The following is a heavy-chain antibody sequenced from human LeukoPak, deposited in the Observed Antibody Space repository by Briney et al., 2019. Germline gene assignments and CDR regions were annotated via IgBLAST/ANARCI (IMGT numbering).Heavy chain of an antibody. Sequence: ASVKVSCKASGYTFTSYAMHWVRHAPGQGLEWMGWISGYNGNTNYAQKFQGRVTMTTDTSTSTAYLELRRLRSDDTAIYYCAREFCSGGGCYYYGMDVWGQGTTVTVS. CDR2: ISGYNGNT. D-gene: IGHD2-15*01. J-gene: IGHJ6*02. CDR1: GYTFTSYA. CDR3: AREFCSGGGCYYYGMDV. V-gene: IGHV1-18*01.